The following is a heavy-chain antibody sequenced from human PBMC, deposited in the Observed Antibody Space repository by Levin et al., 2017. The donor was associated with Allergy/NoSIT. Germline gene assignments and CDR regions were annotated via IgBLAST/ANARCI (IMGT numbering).Heavy chain of an antibody. CDR1: GFTFRSYG. Sequence: GESLKISCAASGFTFRSYGMHWVRQAPGKGLEWVALITYDGSNRYHADSVEGRFTISRDNSKNTLYLQMNSLRAEDTAVYYCARDSRYDILTGYFNDPFFQHWGQGTLVTVSA. J-gene: IGHJ1*01. D-gene: IGHD3-9*01. CDR3: ARDSRYDILTGYFNDPFFQH. V-gene: IGHV3-33*01. CDR2: ITYDGSNR.